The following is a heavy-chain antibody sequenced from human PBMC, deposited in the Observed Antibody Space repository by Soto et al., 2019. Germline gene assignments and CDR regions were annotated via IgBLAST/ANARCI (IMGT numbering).Heavy chain of an antibody. CDR3: ARVPTADEVHWFDP. V-gene: IGHV4-31*03. D-gene: IGHD2-2*01. Sequence: PSETLSLTCTVSGGSISSGAYYWSWVRQHPGKGLEWIGHIHNSGSTYYKMSLKSRVTIAVDTSENQFSLTLNSVTAADTAVYYCARVPTADEVHWFDPWGQGTLVTVSS. J-gene: IGHJ5*02. CDR2: IHNSGST. CDR1: GGSISSGAYY.